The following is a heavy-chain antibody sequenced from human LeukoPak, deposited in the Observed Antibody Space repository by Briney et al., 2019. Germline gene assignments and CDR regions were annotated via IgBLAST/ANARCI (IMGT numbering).Heavy chain of an antibody. D-gene: IGHD1-20*01. Sequence: SETLSLTCTVSGGSISSSSYYWTWVRQPPGKGLEWIGYVYYDGSTYYHPSLQSRLAISVDTSKNQFSLNLTSVTAADTAVYYCVRGLTGYSYFFDYWGQGALVTVS. CDR2: VYYDGST. V-gene: IGHV4-30-4*08. CDR1: GGSISSSSYY. CDR3: VRGLTGYSYFFDY. J-gene: IGHJ4*02.